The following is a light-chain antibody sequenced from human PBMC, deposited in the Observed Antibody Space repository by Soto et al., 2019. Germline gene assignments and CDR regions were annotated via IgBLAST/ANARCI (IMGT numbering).Light chain of an antibody. J-gene: IGLJ1*01. Sequence: QSVLTQPHSVSAAPRQTVTISCSGGSSHIGKNYVSWYQQLPGTAPKLLIYEDDKRPSGTPDRFSGSKSGTSATLDITGLQTGDEADYYCGTWDDSLSAYVFGTGTKLTVL. CDR1: SSHIGKNY. CDR2: EDD. V-gene: IGLV1-51*01. CDR3: GTWDDSLSAYV.